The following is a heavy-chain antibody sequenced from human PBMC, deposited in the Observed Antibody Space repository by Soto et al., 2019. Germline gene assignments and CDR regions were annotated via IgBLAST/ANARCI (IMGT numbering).Heavy chain of an antibody. CDR1: GFTFSSYT. CDR2: ISSTSTYI. V-gene: IGHV3-21*01. J-gene: IGHJ3*02. Sequence: PGGSLRLSCAASGFTFSSYTMNWVRQAPGKGLEWVSSISSTSTYIYYADSLKGRFTISRDNAKNSLYLQMDSLRAEDTAVYYCARLAPMVRGVIGTFDIWGQGTMVTVSS. D-gene: IGHD3-10*01. CDR3: ARLAPMVRGVIGTFDI.